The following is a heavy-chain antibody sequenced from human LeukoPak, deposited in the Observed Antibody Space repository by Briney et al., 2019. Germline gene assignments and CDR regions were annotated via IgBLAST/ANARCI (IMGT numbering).Heavy chain of an antibody. V-gene: IGHV1-8*01. D-gene: IGHD3-10*01. CDR1: GYTLASYD. CDR2: MNPNSGNT. J-gene: IGHJ5*02. CDR3: ARAPMVRGVIITRFDP. Sequence: ASVKVSCKASGYTLASYDINWVRQATGQGLEWMGWMNPNSGNTGYAQKFQGRVTMTRNTSISTAYMELSSLRSEDTAVYYCARAPMVRGVIITRFDPWGQGTLVTVSS.